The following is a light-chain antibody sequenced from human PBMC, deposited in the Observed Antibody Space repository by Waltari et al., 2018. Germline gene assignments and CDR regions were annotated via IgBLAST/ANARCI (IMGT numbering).Light chain of an antibody. CDR2: AAS. J-gene: IGKJ1*01. V-gene: IGKV1-6*02. CDR3: LQDYKYPRT. Sequence: IQMTQSPSSLSASVGYTVTVTCRASQNLRTHLNWYQQKPATAPNLLIYAASTLHRGVPSRFSGSGSGTDFTLTISSLQPEDFATYYCLQDYKYPRTFGQGTKVEIK. CDR1: QNLRTH.